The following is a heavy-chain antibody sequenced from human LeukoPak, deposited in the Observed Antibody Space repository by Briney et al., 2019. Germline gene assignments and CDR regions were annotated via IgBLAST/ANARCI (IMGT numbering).Heavy chain of an antibody. CDR2: IIPIFGTA. CDR3: AREDPYYYGMDV. Sequence: SVKVSCKASGGTFSSYAISWVRQAPGQGLEWMGGIIPIFGTANYAQKFQGRVTITADESTSTAYMELSSLRSEDTAVYYCAREDPYYYGMDVWGQGTTVTVSS. J-gene: IGHJ6*02. CDR1: GGTFSSYA. V-gene: IGHV1-69*01.